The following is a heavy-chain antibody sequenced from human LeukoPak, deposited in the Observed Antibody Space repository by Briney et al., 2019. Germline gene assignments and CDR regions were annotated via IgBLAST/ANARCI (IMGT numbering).Heavy chain of an antibody. CDR3: ARAYSSSWYGGTGGWFDP. D-gene: IGHD6-13*01. CDR1: GYTFTSYY. J-gene: IGHJ5*02. CDR2: INPSGGST. V-gene: IGHV1-46*01. Sequence: ASVKVSCKASGYTFTSYYMQWVRQAPGQGLEWMGMINPSGGSTSYAQKFQGRVTMTRDTSISTAYMELSRLRSDDTAVYYCARAYSSSWYGGTGGWFDPWGQGTLVTVSS.